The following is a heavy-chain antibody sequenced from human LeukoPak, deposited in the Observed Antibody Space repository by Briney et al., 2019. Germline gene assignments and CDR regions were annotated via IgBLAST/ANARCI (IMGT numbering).Heavy chain of an antibody. Sequence: GGSLRLSCAASGFTFSSYWMHWVRQAPGKGLVWVSRINSDGSSTSYADSVKGRFTISRDNAKNTLYLRMNSLRAEDTAVYYCARVQGKVPAVLYYYYGMYVWGQGTTVTVSS. CDR3: ARVQGKVPAVLYYYYGMYV. V-gene: IGHV3-74*01. CDR1: GFTFSSYW. J-gene: IGHJ6*02. D-gene: IGHD2-2*01. CDR2: INSDGSST.